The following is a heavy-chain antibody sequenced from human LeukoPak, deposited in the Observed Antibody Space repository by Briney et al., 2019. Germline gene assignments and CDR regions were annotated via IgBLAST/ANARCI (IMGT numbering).Heavy chain of an antibody. Sequence: GGSLRLSCAASGFTFSSYWVSWVRQAPGKGLEWVANIKQDGSEKYYVDSVKGRFTISRDNAKNSLYLQMNSLRAEDTAVYYCARGGTSPYWGQGTLVTVSS. CDR1: GFTFSSYW. D-gene: IGHD1-26*01. V-gene: IGHV3-7*03. J-gene: IGHJ4*02. CDR3: ARGGTSPY. CDR2: IKQDGSEK.